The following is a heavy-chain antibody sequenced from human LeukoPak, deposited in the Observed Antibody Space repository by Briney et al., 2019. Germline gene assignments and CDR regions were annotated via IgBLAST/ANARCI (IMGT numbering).Heavy chain of an antibody. CDR3: VKGGSISHNWFDS. Sequence: GSLRLSCAASGFTYSDYGMHWVRQAPGRGLEWVAFILNDGTWEYYPDSVKGRLTISRGNSRNTLYLQMNSVRLEDTAIYYCVKGGSISHNWFDSWGQGTLVTVSS. V-gene: IGHV3-30*02. CDR1: GFTYSDYG. D-gene: IGHD3-16*01. J-gene: IGHJ5*01. CDR2: ILNDGTWE.